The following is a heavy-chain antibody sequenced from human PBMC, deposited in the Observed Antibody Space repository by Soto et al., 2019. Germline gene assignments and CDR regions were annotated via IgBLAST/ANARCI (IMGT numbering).Heavy chain of an antibody. CDR1: GYTFTDYG. J-gene: IGHJ4*02. D-gene: IGHD5-12*01. CDR2: ISIYYGNT. V-gene: IGHV1-18*01. Sequence: ASVKVSFKASGYTFTDYGILWLRQAPGQGLEWMGWISIYYGNTDYSQKLQGRVTMTRDISTSTAYMELTSLRSDDTAVYYCAILPSEIYEYDFWGQGTPVTVSS. CDR3: AILPSEIYEYDF.